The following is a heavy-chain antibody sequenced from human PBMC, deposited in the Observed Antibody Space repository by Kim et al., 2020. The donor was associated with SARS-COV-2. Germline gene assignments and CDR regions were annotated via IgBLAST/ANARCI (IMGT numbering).Heavy chain of an antibody. CDR1: GYSFTSYW. V-gene: IGHV5-10-1*01. J-gene: IGHJ5*02. CDR2: IDPSDSYT. CDR3: AREDVDIVASWNWFDP. D-gene: IGHD2-2*03. Sequence: GESLKISCKGSGYSFTSYWISWVRQMPGKGLEWMGRIDPSDSYTNYSPSFQGHVTISADKSISTAYLQWSSLKASDTAMYYCAREDVDIVASWNWFDPWGQGTLVTVSS.